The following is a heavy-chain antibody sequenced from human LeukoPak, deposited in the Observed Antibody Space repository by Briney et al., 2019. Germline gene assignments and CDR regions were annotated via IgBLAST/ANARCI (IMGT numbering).Heavy chain of an antibody. CDR3: ARGGIVAAGIINNPDAFDV. CDR2: IIPIFGTA. D-gene: IGHD6-13*01. V-gene: IGHV1-69*13. Sequence: SVKVSCKASGGTFSSYTISWVRQAPGQGLEWMGGIIPIFGTAHYAQKFQGRVTITVDESTSTAYMELSSLRSEDTAVYYCARGGIVAAGIINNPDAFDVWGLGTMVTVSS. CDR1: GGTFSSYT. J-gene: IGHJ3*01.